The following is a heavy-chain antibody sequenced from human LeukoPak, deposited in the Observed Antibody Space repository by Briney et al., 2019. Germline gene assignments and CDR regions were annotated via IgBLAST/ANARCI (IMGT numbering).Heavy chain of an antibody. CDR3: ARDSSGWSKNY. V-gene: IGHV3-23*01. D-gene: IGHD6-19*01. Sequence: GGSLRLSCAASGFTFTTDAMTWVRQAPGRGLQWVSAISGSGGDTYYEDSVKGRFTISRDNSKNMMYLQMNSLRAEDTAVYYCARDSSGWSKNYWGQGTLVTVSS. CDR1: GFTFTTDA. J-gene: IGHJ4*02. CDR2: ISGSGGDT.